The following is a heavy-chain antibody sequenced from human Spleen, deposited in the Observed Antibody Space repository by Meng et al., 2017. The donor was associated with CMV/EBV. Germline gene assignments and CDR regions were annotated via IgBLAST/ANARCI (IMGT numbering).Heavy chain of an antibody. CDR3: ARGSFLRTGVVSY. J-gene: IGHJ4*02. V-gene: IGHV1-8*02. Sequence: ASVKVSCKASGGTFSSYAISWVRQATGQGLEWMGWMNPNSGNTGYAQKFQGRVTMTRNTSISTAYMELSSPRSEDTAVYYCARGSFLRTGVVSYWGQGTLVTVSS. CDR1: GGTFSSYA. CDR2: MNPNSGNT. D-gene: IGHD3-3*01.